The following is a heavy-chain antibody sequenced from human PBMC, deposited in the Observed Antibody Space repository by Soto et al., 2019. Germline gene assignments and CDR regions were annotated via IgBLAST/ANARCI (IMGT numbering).Heavy chain of an antibody. V-gene: IGHV4-31*03. Sequence: PSETLSLTCTVSGGSISSGGYYWSWIRQHPGKGLEWIGYIYYSGSTYYNPSLKSRVTISVDTSKNQFSLKLSSVTAADTAVYYFARSSHSTVTTFDYRAQRTLVTGSS. CDR3: ARSSHSTVTTFDY. D-gene: IGHD4-17*01. CDR1: GGSISSGGYY. J-gene: IGHJ4*02. CDR2: IYYSGST.